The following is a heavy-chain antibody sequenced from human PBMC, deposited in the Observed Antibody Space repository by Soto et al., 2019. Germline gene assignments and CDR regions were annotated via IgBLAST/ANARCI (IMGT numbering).Heavy chain of an antibody. J-gene: IGHJ1*01. Sequence: EVQLVESGGGLVQPGGSLRLSCAASGFTVSNNYMTWVRQDPGKGLEWVSFIYSGGNTHYADSVKGRFTISIDNSKNALYLQMNSLRAEDTAVYYCAREGGRGYCSTTRCAFQHWGQGTLGTVS. CDR1: GFTVSNNY. D-gene: IGHD2-2*01. V-gene: IGHV3-66*01. CDR2: IYSGGNT. CDR3: AREGGRGYCSTTRCAFQH.